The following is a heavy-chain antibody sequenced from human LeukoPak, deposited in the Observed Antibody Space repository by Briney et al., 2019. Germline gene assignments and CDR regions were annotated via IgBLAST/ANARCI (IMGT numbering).Heavy chain of an antibody. D-gene: IGHD2-15*01. Sequence: GSLRLSCAASGFIFSSYGMYWVRQAPGKGLEWVAIISYDGSDKYYADSVKGRFTISRDNSKNTLYLQMNSLRPDDTAVYYCAKSDDHCSGGTCQIDYWGQGTLVTVSS. CDR1: GFIFSSYG. CDR3: AKSDDHCSGGTCQIDY. CDR2: ISYDGSDK. J-gene: IGHJ4*02. V-gene: IGHV3-30*18.